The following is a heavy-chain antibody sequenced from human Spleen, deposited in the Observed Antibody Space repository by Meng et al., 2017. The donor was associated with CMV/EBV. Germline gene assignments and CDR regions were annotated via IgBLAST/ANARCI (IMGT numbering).Heavy chain of an antibody. Sequence: GGSLRLSCADSGFTFSSHCMHWVRQAQGKGLVWVSDISSDGSSTTYAGSVKGRFTIARNNAKNTLYLQMNRLSAEDTAVYYCARDGHTWELPTDYWGQGTLVTVSS. D-gene: IGHD1-7*01. CDR1: GFTFSSHC. J-gene: IGHJ4*02. V-gene: IGHV3-74*01. CDR3: ARDGHTWELPTDY. CDR2: ISSDGSST.